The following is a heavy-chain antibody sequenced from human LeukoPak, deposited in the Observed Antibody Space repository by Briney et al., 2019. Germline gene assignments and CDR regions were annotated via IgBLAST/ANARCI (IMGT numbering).Heavy chain of an antibody. D-gene: IGHD6-19*01. J-gene: IGHJ4*02. CDR2: IYYSGST. V-gene: IGHV4-39*01. CDR3: ARSLEPWLTV. CDR1: GGSISSSSYY. Sequence: SETLSLTCTVSGGSISSSSYYWGWIRQPPGKGLEWIGSIYYSGSTYYNPSLKSRVTISVDTSKNQFSLKLSSVTAADTAVYYCARSLEPWLTVWGQGTLVTVSS.